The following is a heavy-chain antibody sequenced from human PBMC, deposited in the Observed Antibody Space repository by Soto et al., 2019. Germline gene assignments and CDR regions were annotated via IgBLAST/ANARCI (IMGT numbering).Heavy chain of an antibody. CDR1: GFTFSSYS. CDR3: AGSKGMGV. CDR2: ISSSSSYI. J-gene: IGHJ6*02. V-gene: IGHV3-21*01. Sequence: EVQLVESGGGLVKPGGSLRLSCAASGFTFSSYSMNWVRQAPGKGLEWVSSISSSSSYIYYADSVKGRFTISRDNAKNSRYLQMDKLRAEDTAAYPWAGSKGMGVWGQGTTVTVSS. D-gene: IGHD6-19*01.